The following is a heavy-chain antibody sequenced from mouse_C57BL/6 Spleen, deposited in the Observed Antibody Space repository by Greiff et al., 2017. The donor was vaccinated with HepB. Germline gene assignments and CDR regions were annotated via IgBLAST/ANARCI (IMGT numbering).Heavy chain of an antibody. CDR2: IHPNSGST. CDR1: GYTFTSYW. D-gene: IGHD1-1*01. V-gene: IGHV1-64*01. Sequence: QVQLKQPGAELVKPGASVKLSCKASGYTFTSYWMHWVKQRPGQGLEWIGMIHPNSGSTNYNEKFKSKATLTVDKSSSTAYMQLSSLTSEDSAVYYCARTTTVVAPYLYFDVWGTGTTVTVSS. J-gene: IGHJ1*03. CDR3: ARTTTVVAPYLYFDV.